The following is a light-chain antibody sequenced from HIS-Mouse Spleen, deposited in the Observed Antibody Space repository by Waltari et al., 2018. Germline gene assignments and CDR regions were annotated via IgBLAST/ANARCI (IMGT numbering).Light chain of an antibody. CDR2: EDS. CDR3: YSTDSSGNHRV. V-gene: IGLV3-10*01. J-gene: IGLJ2*01. Sequence: SYELTQPPSGSVSPGQTARITCSGAALPKKYAYWYQTKSGQAPVLVIYEDSKRPPGIPERFSGSSSGTMATLTISGAQVEDEADYYCYSTDSSGNHRVFGGGTKLTVL. CDR1: ALPKKY.